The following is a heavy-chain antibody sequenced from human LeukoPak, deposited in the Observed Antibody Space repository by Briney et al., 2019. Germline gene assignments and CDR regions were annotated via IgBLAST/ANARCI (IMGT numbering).Heavy chain of an antibody. CDR1: GYTLTELS. CDR3: ATGPQYCSSTSCPKGPFDY. V-gene: IGHV1-24*01. Sequence: GASVKVSCKVSGYTLTELSMHCVRQAPGKGLEWMGGFDPEDGETIYAQKFQGRVTMTEDTSTDTAYMELSSLRSEDTAVYYCATGPQYCSSTSCPKGPFDYWGQGTLVTVSS. CDR2: FDPEDGET. D-gene: IGHD2-2*01. J-gene: IGHJ4*02.